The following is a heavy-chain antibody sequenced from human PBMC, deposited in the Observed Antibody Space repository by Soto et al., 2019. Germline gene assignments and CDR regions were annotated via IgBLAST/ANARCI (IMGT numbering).Heavy chain of an antibody. CDR3: ARDFDY. CDR2: IYYSGST. CDR1: GGSIRSGGYY. V-gene: IGHV4-31*02. Sequence: LCGGSIRSGGYYWSWIRQHPGKGLEWIGYIYYSGSTYYNPSLKSRVTISVDTSKNQFSLKLSSVTAADTAVYYCARDFDYWGQGTLVTVSS. J-gene: IGHJ4*02.